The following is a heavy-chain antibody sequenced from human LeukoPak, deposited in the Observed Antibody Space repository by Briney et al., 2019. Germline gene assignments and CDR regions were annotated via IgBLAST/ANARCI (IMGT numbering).Heavy chain of an antibody. V-gene: IGHV1-2*02. J-gene: IGHJ4*02. CDR3: ARAIFVGYSGFDY. CDR2: INPNSGGT. CDR1: GYTFTGYY. D-gene: IGHD1-26*01. Sequence: ASVTVSCTASGYTFTGYYMHWLRHAPGQGLEWMGWINPNSGGTNYAQEFQGRVTLTRDTSISTAYMELNRLTSDDTAVFYCARAIFVGYSGFDYWGQGTLITVSS.